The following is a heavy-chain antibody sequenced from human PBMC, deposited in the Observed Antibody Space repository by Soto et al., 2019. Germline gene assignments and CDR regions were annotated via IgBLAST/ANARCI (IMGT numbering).Heavy chain of an antibody. CDR2: LGAADDP. V-gene: IGHV3-13*05. CDR3: ARAYSGRLPRRADYYYAMDV. D-gene: IGHD2-15*01. J-gene: IGHJ6*02. Sequence: PVGSLRLSCAASGVTLSAYDMHWVRQAEGKGLEWVSALGAADDPYYLVSVKGRFTISRENAKNSLYLQMNNLRAGDTAVYYCARAYSGRLPRRADYYYAMDVWGQGTTVTVSS. CDR1: GVTLSAYD.